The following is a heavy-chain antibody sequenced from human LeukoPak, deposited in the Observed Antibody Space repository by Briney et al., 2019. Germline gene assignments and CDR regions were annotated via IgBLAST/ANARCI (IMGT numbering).Heavy chain of an antibody. D-gene: IGHD3-10*01. J-gene: IGHJ5*02. CDR2: IYYSGST. CDR1: GGSISSYY. V-gene: IGHV4-59*12. CDR3: ARDRAITMVRGVLAPSDWFDP. Sequence: PSETLSLTCTVSGGSISSYYWSWIRQPPGKGLEWIGYIYYSGSTNYNPSLKSRVTISVDTSKNQFSLKLSSVTAADTAVYYCARDRAITMVRGVLAPSDWFDPWGQGTLVTVSS.